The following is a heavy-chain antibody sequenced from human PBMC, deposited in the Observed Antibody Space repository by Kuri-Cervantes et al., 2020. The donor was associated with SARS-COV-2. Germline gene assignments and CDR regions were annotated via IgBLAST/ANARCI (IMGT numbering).Heavy chain of an antibody. CDR3: AKDLISASYFGSGSPDY. Sequence: GESLKISCAASRSTFNKYDLIWVRQAPGKGLEWVSTVSGSGVSTYYADSVKGRFTISRDNSASTMFLQMNSLRAEDTALYFCAKDLISASYFGSGSPDYWGQGTLVTVSS. J-gene: IGHJ4*02. CDR1: RSTFNKYD. D-gene: IGHD3-10*01. V-gene: IGHV3-23*01. CDR2: VSGSGVST.